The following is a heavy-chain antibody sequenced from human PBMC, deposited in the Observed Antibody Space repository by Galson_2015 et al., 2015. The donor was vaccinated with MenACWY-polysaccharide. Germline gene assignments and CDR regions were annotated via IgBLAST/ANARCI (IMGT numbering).Heavy chain of an antibody. V-gene: IGHV3-30-3*01. Sequence: SLRLSCAASGFTFSSYAMHWVRQAPGKGLEWVAVISYDGTNKYYADSVKGRFTISRDNSENTQYLQMNSLGAEDTAVYYCARDYCDRTTSDVDYWGQGTLVTVSS. D-gene: IGHD2/OR15-2a*01. CDR2: ISYDGTNK. J-gene: IGHJ4*02. CDR3: ARDYCDRTTSDVDY. CDR1: GFTFSSYA.